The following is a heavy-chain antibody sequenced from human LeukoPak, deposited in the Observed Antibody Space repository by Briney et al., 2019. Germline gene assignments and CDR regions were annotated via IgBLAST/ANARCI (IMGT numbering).Heavy chain of an antibody. J-gene: IGHJ3*02. CDR3: AKEAPTDYAFDI. Sequence: PSETLSLTCAVYGGSFSGYYWSWIRQPPGKGLEWIGEINHSGSTYYNPSLKSRVTISVDTSKKQLSLRLSSVTAADTAVYYCAKEAPTDYAFDIWGQGTMVTVS. CDR2: INHSGST. CDR1: GGSFSGYY. D-gene: IGHD3/OR15-3a*01. V-gene: IGHV4-34*01.